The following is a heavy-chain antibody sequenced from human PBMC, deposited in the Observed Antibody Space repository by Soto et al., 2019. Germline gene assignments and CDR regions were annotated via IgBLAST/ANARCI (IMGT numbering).Heavy chain of an antibody. D-gene: IGHD4-4*01. CDR2: ISYDGNNK. Sequence: ESGGGVVQPGGSLRLSCAASEFTFSNYAMHWVRQPPGKGLQWLAVISYDGNNKYYADSVEGRFAISRENSKNTVYLQKNRLRHVETAVYDVERGPSYSDSYFVYSSKRKLFTV. CDR1: EFTFSNYA. V-gene: IGHV3-30*03. J-gene: IGHJ4*02. CDR3: ERGPSYSDSYFVY.